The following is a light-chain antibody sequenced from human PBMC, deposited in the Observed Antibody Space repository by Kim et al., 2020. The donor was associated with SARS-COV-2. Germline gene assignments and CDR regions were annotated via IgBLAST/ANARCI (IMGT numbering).Light chain of an antibody. V-gene: IGLV3-1*01. J-gene: IGLJ1*01. CDR1: KLGDKY. Sequence: SYELTQPPSVSVSPGQTASITCSGDKLGDKYACWYQQKPGQSTVLVIYQDSKRPSGIPERFSGSNSGNTATLTISGTQAMDEADYYCQAWDSSTDVFGTGTKVTVL. CDR2: QDS. CDR3: QAWDSSTDV.